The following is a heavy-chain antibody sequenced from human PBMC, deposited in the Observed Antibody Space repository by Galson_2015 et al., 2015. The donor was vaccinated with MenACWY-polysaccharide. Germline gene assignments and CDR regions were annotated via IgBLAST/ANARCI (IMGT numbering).Heavy chain of an antibody. V-gene: IGHV1-8*01. CDR1: GYTFTNYD. CDR2: MNPNSGNS. D-gene: IGHD3-10*01. J-gene: IGHJ4*02. Sequence: SVKVSCKASGYTFTNYDINWVRQAPGQGLEWMAWMNPNSGNSGYAQKFHGRVTLTKDTSINTAYLKLSSLRSEDTAMYYCARTFGDFDYWGQGTLVTVSS. CDR3: ARTFGDFDY.